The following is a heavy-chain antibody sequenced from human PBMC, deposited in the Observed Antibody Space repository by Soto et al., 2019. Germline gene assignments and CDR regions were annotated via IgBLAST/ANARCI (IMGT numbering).Heavy chain of an antibody. V-gene: IGHV3-23*01. D-gene: IGHD2-15*01. Sequence: EVQLLESGGGVVQPGGSLRLSCAASGFTFSRNAMSWVRQAPGKGLEWVSTIGSGGTAYYADSVKGRFTISRDISKNTQSLQMNSLRTEDTAVYYCAELGFCSGGTCYLDYYNGVDVWGQGTTVTVSS. CDR1: GFTFSRNA. J-gene: IGHJ6*02. CDR3: AELGFCSGGTCYLDYYNGVDV. CDR2: IGSGGTA.